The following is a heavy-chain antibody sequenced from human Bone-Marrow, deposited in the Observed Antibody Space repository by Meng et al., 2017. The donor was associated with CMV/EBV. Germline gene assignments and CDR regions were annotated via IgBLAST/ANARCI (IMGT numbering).Heavy chain of an antibody. D-gene: IGHD3-10*01. V-gene: IGHV3-15*01. J-gene: IGHJ4*02. CDR1: GLTFSNAW. CDR3: TARDSVRGVIITSY. CDR2: IKSKTDGGTT. Sequence: GESLKISCAASGLTFSNAWMSWVRQAPGKGLEWVGRIKSKTDGGTTDYAAPVKGRFTISRDDSKNTLYLQMNSLKTEDTAVYYCTARDSVRGVIITSYWGQGKLVNVHS.